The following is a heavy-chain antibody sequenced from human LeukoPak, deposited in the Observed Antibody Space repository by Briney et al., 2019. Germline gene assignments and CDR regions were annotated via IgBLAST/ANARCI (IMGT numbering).Heavy chain of an antibody. Sequence: SVKVSCKASGGTFSSYAISWVRQVPGQGLEWMGGIIPIFGTANYAQKFQGRVTITTDESTSTAYMELSSLRSEDTAVYYCAREVPVAFDIWGQGTMVTVSS. CDR1: GGTFSSYA. V-gene: IGHV1-69*05. J-gene: IGHJ3*02. CDR3: AREVPVAFDI. CDR2: IIPIFGTA.